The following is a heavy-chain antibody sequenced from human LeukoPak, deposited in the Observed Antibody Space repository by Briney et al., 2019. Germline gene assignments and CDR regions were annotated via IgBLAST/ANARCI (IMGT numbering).Heavy chain of an antibody. J-gene: IGHJ5*02. CDR3: ARVWGIAAANWFDP. Sequence: SETLSLTCTVSGGSISSGGYYWSWIRQHPGKGLEWLGYIYYSGSTYYNPSLKSRVTISVDTSKNQFSLKLSSVTAADTAVYYCARVWGIAAANWFDPWGQGTLVTVSS. V-gene: IGHV4-31*03. D-gene: IGHD6-13*01. CDR2: IYYSGST. CDR1: GGSISSGGYY.